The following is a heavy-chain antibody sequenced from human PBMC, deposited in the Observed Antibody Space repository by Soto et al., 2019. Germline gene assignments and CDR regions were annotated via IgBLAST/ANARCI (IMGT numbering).Heavy chain of an antibody. CDR3: ARERPRXYYDFWSGYHYYYGMDV. D-gene: IGHD3-3*01. V-gene: IGHV1-18*04. J-gene: IGHJ6*02. CDR2: ISAYNGNT. Sequence: ASVEVSCKASGYTFTSYGISWVRQAPGQGLEWMGWISAYNGNTNYAQKLQGRVTMTTDTSTSTAYMELRSLRSDDTAVYCCARERPRXYYDFWSGYHYYYGMDVWGQGTTVTVSS. CDR1: GYTFTSYG.